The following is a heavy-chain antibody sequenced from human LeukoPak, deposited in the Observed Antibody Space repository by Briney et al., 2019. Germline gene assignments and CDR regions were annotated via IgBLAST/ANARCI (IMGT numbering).Heavy chain of an antibody. V-gene: IGHV4-39*07. Sequence: PSETLSLTCTVSGGSISSSSYYWGWIRQPPGKGLEWIGRIYTSGSTNYNPSLKSRVTMSVDTSKNQFSLKLSSVTAADTAVYYCARDRSSGWYFDLWGRGTLVTVSS. CDR3: ARDRSSGWYFDL. D-gene: IGHD6-25*01. J-gene: IGHJ2*01. CDR1: GGSISSSSYY. CDR2: IYTSGST.